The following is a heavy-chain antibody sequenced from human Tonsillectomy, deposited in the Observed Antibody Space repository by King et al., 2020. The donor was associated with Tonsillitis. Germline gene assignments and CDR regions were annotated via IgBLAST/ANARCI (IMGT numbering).Heavy chain of an antibody. Sequence: QLVQSGAEVKKPGESLKISCNGSGYSFTSYWIGWVRQMPGEGLEWVGIIYPVDSDTRYSPSFQDQVTISVDKSISTIYLQWRSRTASDTAMYYCERTHRYYYDITGYDNWGQGTLVTVSS. V-gene: IGHV5-51*01. CDR2: IYPVDSDT. J-gene: IGHJ4*02. CDR1: GYSFTSYW. D-gene: IGHD3-22*01. CDR3: ERTHRYYYDITGYDN.